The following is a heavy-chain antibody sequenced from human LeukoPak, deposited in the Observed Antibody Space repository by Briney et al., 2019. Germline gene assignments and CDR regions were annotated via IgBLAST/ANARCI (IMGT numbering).Heavy chain of an antibody. CDR2: INPNSGGT. V-gene: IGHV1-2*02. D-gene: IGHD6-6*01. Sequence: ASVKVSCKASGYTFTGYYMHWVRQAPGQGLEWMGWINPNSGGTNYAQKFQGRVTMTRDTSISTAYMELSRLRSDDTAVYYCARDMARAYSSSSGRDYWGQGTLVTVSS. CDR3: ARDMARAYSSSSGRDY. CDR1: GYTFTGYY. J-gene: IGHJ4*02.